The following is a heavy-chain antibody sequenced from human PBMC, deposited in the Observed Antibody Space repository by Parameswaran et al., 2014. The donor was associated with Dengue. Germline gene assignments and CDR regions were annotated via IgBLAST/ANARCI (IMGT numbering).Heavy chain of an antibody. CDR3: ARDSPGEDYGDYYYYYMDV. D-gene: IGHD4-17*01. CDR1: AISSA. J-gene: IGHJ6*03. Sequence: AISSARWIRQPPGKGLEWIGYIYYSGSTNYNPSLKSRVTISVDTSKNQSSLKLSSVTAADTAVYYCARDSPGEDYGDYYYYYMDVWGKGTTVTVSS. V-gene: IGHV4-59*01. CDR2: IYYSGST.